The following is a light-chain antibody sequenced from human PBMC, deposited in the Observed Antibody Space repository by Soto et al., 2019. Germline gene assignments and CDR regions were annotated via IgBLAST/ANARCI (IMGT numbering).Light chain of an antibody. Sequence: EIVLTQSPATLSLSPGERATLSCRACQSVSSYLAWYQQKPGQAPRLLIYDASNRATGIPARFSGSGSGTDFTLTISSLEPEDFAVYYCQQRSNWPPMLTFGGGTKVEIK. CDR3: QQRSNWPPMLT. CDR1: QSVSSY. CDR2: DAS. J-gene: IGKJ4*01. V-gene: IGKV3-11*01.